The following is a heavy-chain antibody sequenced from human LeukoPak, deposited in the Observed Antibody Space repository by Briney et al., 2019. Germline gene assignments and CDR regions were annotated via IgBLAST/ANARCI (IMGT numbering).Heavy chain of an antibody. CDR3: AKDIYGYSYGHDAFDI. Sequence: GGSLRLSCAASGFTFDDYAMHWVRQAPGKGLEWVSGISWNSGSIGYADSVKGRFTISRDNAKNSLYLQMNSLRAEDTALYYCAKDIYGYSYGHDAFDIWGQGTMVTASS. D-gene: IGHD5-18*01. CDR2: ISWNSGSI. V-gene: IGHV3-9*01. CDR1: GFTFDDYA. J-gene: IGHJ3*02.